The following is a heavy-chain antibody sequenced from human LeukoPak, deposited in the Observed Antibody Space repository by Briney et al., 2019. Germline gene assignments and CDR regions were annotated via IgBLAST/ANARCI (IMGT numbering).Heavy chain of an antibody. CDR3: ARQPVRYSSSWANWFDP. CDR1: GYSFTSYW. Sequence: GESLKISCKGSGYSFTSYWIGWVRQMPGKGLEWMGIIYPGDSDTRYSPSFQGQVTISADKSISTAYLQWSSLKASDTAMYYCARQPVRYSSSWANWFDPWGQGTLVTVSP. D-gene: IGHD6-13*01. V-gene: IGHV5-51*01. CDR2: IYPGDSDT. J-gene: IGHJ5*02.